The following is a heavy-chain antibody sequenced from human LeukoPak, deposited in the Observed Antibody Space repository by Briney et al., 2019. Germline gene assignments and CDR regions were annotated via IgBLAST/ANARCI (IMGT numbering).Heavy chain of an antibody. V-gene: IGHV3-49*04. CDR3: TRVPYYYGSGSLYYYYGMDV. Sequence: GGSLRLSCTASGFTFGDYAMSWVRQAPGKGLEWVGFIRSKAYGGTTEYAASVKGRFTISRDDSKSIAYLQMNSLKTEDTAVYYCTRVPYYYGSGSLYYYYGMDVWAKGTTVTVSS. CDR2: IRSKAYGGTT. J-gene: IGHJ6*04. D-gene: IGHD3-10*01. CDR1: GFTFGDYA.